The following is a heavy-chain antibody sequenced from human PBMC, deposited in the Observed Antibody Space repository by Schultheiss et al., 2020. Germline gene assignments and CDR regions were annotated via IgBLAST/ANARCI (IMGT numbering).Heavy chain of an antibody. CDR1: GFTVSSYE. V-gene: IGHV3-33*08. J-gene: IGHJ6*02. CDR3: ARDLGYGDYYGMDV. D-gene: IGHD4-17*01. CDR2: IWYDGSNK. Sequence: GGSLRLSCAASGFTVSSYEMNWVRQAPGKGPEWVAVIWYDGSNKYYADSVKGRFTISRDNSKNTLYLQMNSLRAEDTAVYYCARDLGYGDYYGMDVWGQGTTVTVSS.